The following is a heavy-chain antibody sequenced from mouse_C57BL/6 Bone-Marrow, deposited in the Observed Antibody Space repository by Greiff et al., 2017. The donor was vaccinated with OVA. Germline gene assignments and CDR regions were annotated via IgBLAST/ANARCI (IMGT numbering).Heavy chain of an antibody. CDR3: ARLTTVVAENARDY. J-gene: IGHJ4*01. Sequence: DVKLVESGPELVKPGASVKMSCKASGYTFTDYNMHWVKQSHGKSLEWIGYINPNNGGTSYNQKFKGKATLTVNKSSSTAYMELRSLTSEDSAVYYCARLTTVVAENARDYWGQGTSVTVSS. V-gene: IGHV1-22*01. D-gene: IGHD1-1*01. CDR2: INPNNGGT. CDR1: GYTFTDYN.